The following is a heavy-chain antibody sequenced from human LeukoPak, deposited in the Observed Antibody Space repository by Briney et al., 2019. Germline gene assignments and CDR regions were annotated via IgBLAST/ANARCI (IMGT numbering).Heavy chain of an antibody. D-gene: IGHD2-2*01. CDR1: VGSFSGYY. CDR3: ARCPVGYCSSTSCQMWGYYYYYMDV. V-gene: IGHV4-34*01. Sequence: SETLSLTCAVYVGSFSGYYWSWIRQPPGKGLEWIGEINHRGSTNYNPSLKSQVTIAVDASKKLFSLKLSSVTAADTAVYYCARCPVGYCSSTSCQMWGYYYYYMDVWGKGTTVTVSS. CDR2: INHRGST. J-gene: IGHJ6*03.